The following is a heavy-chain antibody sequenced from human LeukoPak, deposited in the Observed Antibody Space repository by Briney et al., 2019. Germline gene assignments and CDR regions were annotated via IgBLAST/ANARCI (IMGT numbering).Heavy chain of an antibody. D-gene: IGHD3-22*01. CDR1: GGSISSSYW. J-gene: IGHJ3*02. CDR2: IYHSGST. Sequence: SETLSLTCGVSGGSISSSYWWSWVRQPPGKGLEWIGEIYHSGSTNYNPSLKSRVTISMDKSKNQFSLNLSSVTAADTAVYYCARDSSGYYTQMGGYVYDAFDIWGQGTMVTVSS. V-gene: IGHV4-4*02. CDR3: ARDSSGYYTQMGGYVYDAFDI.